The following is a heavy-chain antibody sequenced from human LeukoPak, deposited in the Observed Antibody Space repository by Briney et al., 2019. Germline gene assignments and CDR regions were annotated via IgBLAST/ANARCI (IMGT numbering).Heavy chain of an antibody. J-gene: IGHJ3*02. CDR3: ARADPDAFDI. CDR1: GFTFSSYS. Sequence: GGSLRLSCAASGFTFSSYSMNWVRQAPGKELEWVSSISSSSSYIYYADSVKGRFTISRDNAKNSLYLQMNSLRAEDTAVYYCARADPDAFDIWGQGTMVTVSS. CDR2: ISSSSSYI. V-gene: IGHV3-21*01.